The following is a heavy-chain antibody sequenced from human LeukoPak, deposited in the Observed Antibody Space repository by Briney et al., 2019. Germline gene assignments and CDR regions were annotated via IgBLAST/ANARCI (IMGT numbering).Heavy chain of an antibody. D-gene: IGHD1-26*01. V-gene: IGHV3-7*01. CDR3: AKDVVGVSLKGDYYYMDV. J-gene: IGHJ6*03. Sequence: GGSLRLTCAASGFTFSSYWMSWVRQAPGKGLEWVANIKQDGSEKYYMDSVKGRFTISRDNSENSLYLQMNSLRAEDTAVFYCAKDVVGVSLKGDYYYMDVWGKGTTVTVSS. CDR1: GFTFSSYW. CDR2: IKQDGSEK.